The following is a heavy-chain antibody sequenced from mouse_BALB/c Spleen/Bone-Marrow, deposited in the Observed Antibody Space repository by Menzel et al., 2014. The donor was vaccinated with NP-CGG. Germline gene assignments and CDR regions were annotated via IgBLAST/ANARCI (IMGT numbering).Heavy chain of an antibody. V-gene: IGHV1-14*01. Sequence: EVKLQESGPELVKPGASVKMSRKASGYTFTSYVMHWVKQKPGQGLEWIGYINPYNDGTKYNEKFKGKATLTSDKSSSTAYMELSSLTSEDSAVYYCARGGSSYYYAMDYWGQGTSVTVSS. CDR1: GYTFTSYV. CDR3: ARGGSSYYYAMDY. J-gene: IGHJ4*01. D-gene: IGHD1-1*01. CDR2: INPYNDGT.